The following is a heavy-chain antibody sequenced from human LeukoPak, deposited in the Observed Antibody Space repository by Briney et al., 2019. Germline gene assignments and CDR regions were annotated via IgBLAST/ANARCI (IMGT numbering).Heavy chain of an antibody. Sequence: GGSLRLSCAASGFTFSTSNMNWVRQTPEKGLGWVSTITPGGSNMYYHDSVKGRFTISRDNAKNLLFLQMNSLRAEDTAVYYCASWSGSSVLDYWGQGTLVTVSS. CDR2: ITPGGSNM. J-gene: IGHJ4*02. CDR1: GFTFSTSN. CDR3: ASWSGSSVLDY. V-gene: IGHV3-21*01. D-gene: IGHD3-3*01.